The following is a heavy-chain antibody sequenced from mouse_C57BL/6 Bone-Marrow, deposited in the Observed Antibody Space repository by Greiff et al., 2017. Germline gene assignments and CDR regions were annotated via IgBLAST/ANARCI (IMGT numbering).Heavy chain of an antibody. J-gene: IGHJ4*01. V-gene: IGHV3-8*01. CDR3: ARNYGKGLYAMDY. D-gene: IGHD1-1*01. CDR1: GYSITSDY. CDR2: ISYSGST. Sequence: VQLKESGPGLAKPSQTLPLTCSVTGYSITSDYWNWIRKFPGNKLEYMGYISYSGSTYYTPSLKSRISITRYTSKNQYYLQLNSVTTEDTATYYCARNYGKGLYAMDYWGQRTSGTVSS.